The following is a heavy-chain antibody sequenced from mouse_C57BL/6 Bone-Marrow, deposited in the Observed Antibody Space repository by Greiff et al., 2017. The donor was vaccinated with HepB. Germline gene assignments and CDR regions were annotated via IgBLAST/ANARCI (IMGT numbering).Heavy chain of an antibody. J-gene: IGHJ2*01. D-gene: IGHD1-1*01. V-gene: IGHV1-78*01. Sequence: QVQLQQSDAELVKPGASVKISCKVSGYTFTDHTIHWMKQRPEQGLEWIGYIYPRDGSTKYNEKFKGKATLTVDKSSSTAYMLLSSLTSEDSAVYFCARYYGSSSYYFDYWGQGTTLTVSS. CDR3: ARYYGSSSYYFDY. CDR1: GYTFTDHT. CDR2: IYPRDGST.